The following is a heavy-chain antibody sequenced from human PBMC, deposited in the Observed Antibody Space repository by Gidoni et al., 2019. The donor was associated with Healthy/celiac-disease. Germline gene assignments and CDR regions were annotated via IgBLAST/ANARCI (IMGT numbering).Heavy chain of an antibody. J-gene: IGHJ4*02. V-gene: IGHV3-30-3*01. CDR1: GFTFSSYA. D-gene: IGHD3-22*01. CDR2: ISYDGSNK. CDR3: ASVTSLGYYYDSSGSDY. Sequence: QVQLVESGGGVVQPGRSLRLSCAASGFTFSSYAMHWVRQAPGKGLEWVAVISYDGSNKYYADSVKGRFTISRDNSKNTLYLQMNSLRAEDTAVYYCASVTSLGYYYDSSGSDYWGQGTLVTVSS.